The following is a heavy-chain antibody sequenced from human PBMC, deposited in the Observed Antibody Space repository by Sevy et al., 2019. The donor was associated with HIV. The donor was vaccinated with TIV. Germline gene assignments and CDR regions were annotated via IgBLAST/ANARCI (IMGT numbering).Heavy chain of an antibody. D-gene: IGHD3-16*01. Sequence: GGSLRLSCTASGFTFSDYDMSWIRQAPGKGLEWVSYISGLSNYINYADSVKGRFSISRDNVKDSLYLQMNSLRADDTAVYFCARRAVNWDYFEYWGQGTLVTVSS. J-gene: IGHJ4*02. CDR3: ARRAVNWDYFEY. CDR1: GFTFSDYD. CDR2: ISGLSNYI. V-gene: IGHV3-11*06.